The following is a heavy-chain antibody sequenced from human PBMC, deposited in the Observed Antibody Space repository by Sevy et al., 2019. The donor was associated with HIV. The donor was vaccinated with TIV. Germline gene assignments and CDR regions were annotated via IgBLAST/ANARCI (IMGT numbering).Heavy chain of an antibody. D-gene: IGHD5-18*01. CDR1: GYTFTSYD. J-gene: IGHJ4*02. CDR2: MNPNGGNT. V-gene: IGHV1-8*01. Sequence: ASVKVSCKASGYTFTSYDINWVRQATGHGLEWMGWMNPNGGNTGYAQKFQGRATMTRNTSITTAYMELSSLRSEDTAVYYCARGIVDTAMPTDYWGQGTLVTVSS. CDR3: ARGIVDTAMPTDY.